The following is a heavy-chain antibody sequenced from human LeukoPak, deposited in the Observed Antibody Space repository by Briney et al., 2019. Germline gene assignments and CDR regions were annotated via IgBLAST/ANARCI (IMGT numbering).Heavy chain of an antibody. CDR2: IYYSGST. V-gene: IGHV4-39*01. Sequence: SETLSLTCTVSGGSISSSSYYWGWIRQPPGKGLEWIGSIYYSGSTYYNPSLKSRVTISVDTSKNQFSLKLSSVTAADTAVYYCARSLGSGDFPPYTWFDPWGQGTLVTVSS. CDR3: ARSLGSGDFPPYTWFDP. CDR1: GGSISSSSYY. J-gene: IGHJ5*02. D-gene: IGHD3-10*01.